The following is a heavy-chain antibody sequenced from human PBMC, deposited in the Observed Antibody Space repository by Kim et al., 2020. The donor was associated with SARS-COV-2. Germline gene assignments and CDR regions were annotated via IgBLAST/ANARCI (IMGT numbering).Heavy chain of an antibody. J-gene: IGHJ3*01. CDR1: GASMSGY. V-gene: IGHV4-59*08. CDR2: VYHTGSA. Sequence: SETLSLTCAVSGASMSGYWSWIRQPPGKSPEWIAYVYHTGSASYNPSLKSRATMSIDTSTKHIPLKLTSLTAAYTAIYYCSRLDYGDYNEAFDLWG. CDR3: SRLDYGDYNEAFDL. D-gene: IGHD4-17*01.